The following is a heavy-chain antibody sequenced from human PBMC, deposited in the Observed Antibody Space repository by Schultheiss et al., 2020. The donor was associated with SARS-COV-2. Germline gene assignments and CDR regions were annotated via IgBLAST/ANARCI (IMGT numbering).Heavy chain of an antibody. V-gene: IGHV4-59*12. CDR1: GASFTTYY. Sequence: SETLSLTCAVSGASFTTYYWNWIRQPPGKGLEWIGYIYYSGSTNYNPSLKSRVTISVDTSKNQFSLKLSSVTAADTAVYYCARDRYSSPRLWYYGMDVWGQGTTVTVSS. CDR3: ARDRYSSPRLWYYGMDV. CDR2: IYYSGST. J-gene: IGHJ6*02. D-gene: IGHD6-13*01.